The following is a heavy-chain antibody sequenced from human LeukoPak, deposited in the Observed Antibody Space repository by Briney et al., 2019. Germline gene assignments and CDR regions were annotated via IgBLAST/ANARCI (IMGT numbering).Heavy chain of an antibody. Sequence: GASVKVSCKAFGFSFASFGFNWVRQAPGQGLEWMGWISGYNGHTRYEQKFHDGVTMTTDSSTSTVYMELRSLRYDDTALYYCARGTWEAAATPHSFDTWGQGALVLVSS. V-gene: IGHV1-18*01. J-gene: IGHJ4*02. CDR3: ARGTWEAAATPHSFDT. D-gene: IGHD1-26*01. CDR1: GFSFASFG. CDR2: ISGYNGHT.